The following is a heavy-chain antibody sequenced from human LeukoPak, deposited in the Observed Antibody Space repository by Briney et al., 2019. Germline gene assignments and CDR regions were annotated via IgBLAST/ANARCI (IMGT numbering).Heavy chain of an antibody. Sequence: PGGSLRLSCTASGFTFGSYWMSWVRQAPGKGLEWVANIKQDGSEKDYVDSVKGRFTISRDNAKNSLYLQMNSLRAEDTAVYYCARKIRLGDEYFDYWGQGTLVTVSS. D-gene: IGHD3-16*01. V-gene: IGHV3-7*03. CDR1: GFTFGSYW. CDR3: ARKIRLGDEYFDY. CDR2: IKQDGSEK. J-gene: IGHJ4*02.